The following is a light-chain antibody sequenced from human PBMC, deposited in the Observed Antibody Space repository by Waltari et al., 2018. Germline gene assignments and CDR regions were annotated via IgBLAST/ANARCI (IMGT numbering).Light chain of an antibody. J-gene: IGLJ3*02. V-gene: IGLV1-40*01. CDR1: GSNIGAGYD. CDR2: VSP. Sequence: QSVLTQPPSVSGAPGQRVTISCTGSGSNIGAGYDVHWYQQLPRAAPKLLIYVSPVRPLGVPARFFGSTSGTSASLAITGLQAEDEADYYCQSYDTSLSVVFGGGTKLTVL. CDR3: QSYDTSLSVV.